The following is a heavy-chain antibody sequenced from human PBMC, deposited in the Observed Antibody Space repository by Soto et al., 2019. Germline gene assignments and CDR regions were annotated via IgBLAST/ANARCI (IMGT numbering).Heavy chain of an antibody. V-gene: IGHV3-23*01. CDR2: ISGSGGST. J-gene: IGHJ6*02. CDR1: GFTFSSYA. D-gene: IGHD2-2*01. CDR3: AKDGDGNIVVVPAALYDFWSGPSSLLGMDV. Sequence: LRLSCAASGFTFSSYAMSWVRQAPGKGLEWVSAISGSGGSTYYADSVKGRFTISRDNSKDTLYLQMNSLRAEDTAVYYCAKDGDGNIVVVPAALYDFWSGPSSLLGMDVWGQGTTVTVSS.